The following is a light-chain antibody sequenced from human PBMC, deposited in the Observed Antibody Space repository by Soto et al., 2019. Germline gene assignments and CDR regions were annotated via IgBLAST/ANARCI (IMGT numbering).Light chain of an antibody. CDR1: NSDIGSYDL. CDR3: CSYAGTSALV. Sequence: QSVLTQPASVSGSPGQSITISCTGTNSDIGSYDLVSWYQQHPGKAPKLMIYEVSKRPSGLSNRFSGSKSGNTASLTISGLQAEDGADYYCCSYAGTSALVFGGGTKPTVL. J-gene: IGLJ2*01. CDR2: EVS. V-gene: IGLV2-23*02.